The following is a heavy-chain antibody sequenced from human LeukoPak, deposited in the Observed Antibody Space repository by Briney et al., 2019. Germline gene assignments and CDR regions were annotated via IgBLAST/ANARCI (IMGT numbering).Heavy chain of an antibody. CDR1: GFIVSNNY. Sequence: GGSLRLSCAASGFIVSNNYMSWVRQAPGKGLEWVAFIRSDTTKKYYVDSVKGRFTVSRDNSKNTLNLQMNNLRPEDTAVYYCVKGTSTSWSFDYWGQGTLVIVSS. V-gene: IGHV3-30*02. CDR3: VKGTSTSWSFDY. D-gene: IGHD6-13*01. CDR2: IRSDTTKK. J-gene: IGHJ4*02.